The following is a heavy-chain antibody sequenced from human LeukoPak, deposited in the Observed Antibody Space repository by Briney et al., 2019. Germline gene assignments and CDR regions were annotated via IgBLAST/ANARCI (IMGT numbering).Heavy chain of an antibody. V-gene: IGHV4-39*07. Sequence: PSETLSLTCTVSGVSISSSNSYWGWIRQPPGKGLEWIGSIYYSGNTYYNASLKSQVSISIDTSKNQFSLRLTSVTAADTAVYYCAREGQAVYSYGVVRAFDIWGQGTMVTVSS. D-gene: IGHD5-18*01. J-gene: IGHJ3*02. CDR1: GVSISSSNSY. CDR3: AREGQAVYSYGVVRAFDI. CDR2: IYYSGNT.